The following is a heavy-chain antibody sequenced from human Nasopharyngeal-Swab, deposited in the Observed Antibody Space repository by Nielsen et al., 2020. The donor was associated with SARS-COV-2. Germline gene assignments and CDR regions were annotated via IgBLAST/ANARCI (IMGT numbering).Heavy chain of an antibody. J-gene: IGHJ4*02. D-gene: IGHD6-19*01. CDR3: ARAEPPNYSSGWWGSPFDY. CDR2: INAGNGNT. Sequence: WVRQAPGQRLEWMGRINAGNGNTKYSQKFQGRVTITRDTSASTAYMELSSLRSEDTAVYYCARAEPPNYSSGWWGSPFDYWGQGTLVTVSS. V-gene: IGHV1-3*01.